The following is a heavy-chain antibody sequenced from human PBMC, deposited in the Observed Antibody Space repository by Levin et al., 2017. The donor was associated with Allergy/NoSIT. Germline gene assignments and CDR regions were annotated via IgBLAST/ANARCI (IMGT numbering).Heavy chain of an antibody. CDR1: GFTFSSYW. CDR2: INSDGSSR. D-gene: IGHD6-13*01. Sequence: GGSLRLSCAASGFTFSSYWMHWVRQAPGKGLVWVSRINSDGSSRSYADSVKGRFTISRDNAKNTLYLQMNILRAEDTAVYYCARVGARYSSPIDYWGQGTLVTVSS. V-gene: IGHV3-74*01. CDR3: ARVGARYSSPIDY. J-gene: IGHJ4*02.